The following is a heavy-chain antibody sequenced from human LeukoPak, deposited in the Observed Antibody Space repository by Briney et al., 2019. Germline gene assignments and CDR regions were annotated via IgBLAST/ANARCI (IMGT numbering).Heavy chain of an antibody. V-gene: IGHV4-61*02. CDR3: AREGDVVVVADWFDP. J-gene: IGHJ5*02. D-gene: IGHD2-15*01. CDR1: GGSISSGSYY. CDR2: IYTSGST. Sequence: PSETLSLTCTASGGSISSGSYYWSWIRQPAGKGLEWIGRIYTSGSTNYNPSLKSRVTISVDTSKNQISLKLSSVTAADTAVYYCAREGDVVVVADWFDPWGQGTLVTVSS.